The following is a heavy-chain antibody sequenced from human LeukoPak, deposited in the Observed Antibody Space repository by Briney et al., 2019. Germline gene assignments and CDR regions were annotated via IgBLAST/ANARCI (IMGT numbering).Heavy chain of an antibody. CDR3: AREVGSSWYFGYYYYMDV. J-gene: IGHJ6*03. Sequence: SETLSLTCTVSGGSISSYYWSWIRQPAGKGLEWIGRIYTSGSTNYNPSLKSRVTMSVDTSKNQFSLKLSSVTAADTAVYYCAREVGSSWYFGYYYYMDVWGKGTTVTISS. D-gene: IGHD6-13*01. CDR1: GGSISSYY. V-gene: IGHV4-4*07. CDR2: IYTSGST.